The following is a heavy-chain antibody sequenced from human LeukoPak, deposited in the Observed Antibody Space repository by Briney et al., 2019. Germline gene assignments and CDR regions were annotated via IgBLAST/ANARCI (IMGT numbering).Heavy chain of an antibody. J-gene: IGHJ4*02. CDR3: ARVPDMGYDKDY. CDR1: GYTLTELS. CDR2: FDPEDGET. V-gene: IGHV1-24*01. D-gene: IGHD5-12*01. Sequence: ASVKVSCKVSGYTLTELSMHWVRQAPGKGLEWMGGFDPEDGETIYAQKFQGRVTMTEDTSTDTAYMELSSLRSEDTAVYYCARVPDMGYDKDYWGQGTLVTVSS.